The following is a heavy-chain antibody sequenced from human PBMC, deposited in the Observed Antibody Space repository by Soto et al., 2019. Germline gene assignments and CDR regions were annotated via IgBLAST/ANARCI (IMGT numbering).Heavy chain of an antibody. D-gene: IGHD2-2*01. CDR1: GFTFSSYS. CDR2: ISSSSSYI. V-gene: IGHV3-21*01. Sequence: KPGGSLRLSCAASGFTFSSYSMNWVRQAPGKXLEWVSSISSSSSYIYYADSVKGRFTISRDNAKNSLYLQMNSLRAEDTAVYYCARDSITVMIVVVPAYGMDVWGQGTTVTVSS. J-gene: IGHJ6*02. CDR3: ARDSITVMIVVVPAYGMDV.